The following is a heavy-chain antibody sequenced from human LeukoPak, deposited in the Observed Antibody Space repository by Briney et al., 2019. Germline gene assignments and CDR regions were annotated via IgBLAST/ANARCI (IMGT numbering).Heavy chain of an antibody. CDR2: ISLSGLT. V-gene: IGHV4-4*02. J-gene: IGHJ4*02. CDR1: GGSISSTNW. Sequence: SETLSLTCGVSGGSISSTNWWSWVRQPPGQGLEWIGEISLSGLTNYNPSLKSRVTMSLDKSKNHLSLNLSSVTAADTAVYYCARLKGGYGHAVFDYWGQGTLVTVSS. D-gene: IGHD5-18*01. CDR3: ARLKGGYGHAVFDY.